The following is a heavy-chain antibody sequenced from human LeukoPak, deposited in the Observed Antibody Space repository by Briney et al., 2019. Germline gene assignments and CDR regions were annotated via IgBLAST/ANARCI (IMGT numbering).Heavy chain of an antibody. CDR1: GGSISSGGYY. D-gene: IGHD5-12*01. J-gene: IGHJ4*02. CDR2: IYYSGST. V-gene: IGHV4-31*03. CDR3: VREGSGYAMFDY. Sequence: SQTLSLTCTVSGGSISSGGYYWSWIRQHPGKGLEWIGYIYYSGSTYYNPSLKSRVTISVDTSKNQFSLKLSSVTAADTAVYYCVREGSGYAMFDYWGQGTLVTVSS.